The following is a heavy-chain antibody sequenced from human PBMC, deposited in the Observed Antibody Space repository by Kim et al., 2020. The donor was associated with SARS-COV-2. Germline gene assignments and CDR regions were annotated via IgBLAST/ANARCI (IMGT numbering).Heavy chain of an antibody. V-gene: IGHV3-23*01. Sequence: GGSLRLSCAASRFTFGTYAMNWVRQAPGKGLEWVSSISSTAVGAYYAASVKGRFTISRDNSKDTLYLQMNRLRAEDTAIYYCVKGDRGLFFYYGLDVWGQGTTVTVSS. D-gene: IGHD2-21*01. CDR1: RFTFGTYA. CDR3: VKGDRGLFFYYGLDV. J-gene: IGHJ6*02. CDR2: ISSTAVGA.